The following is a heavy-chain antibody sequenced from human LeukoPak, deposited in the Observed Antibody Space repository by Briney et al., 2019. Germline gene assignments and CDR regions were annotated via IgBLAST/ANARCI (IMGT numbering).Heavy chain of an antibody. CDR1: GYTFTNYY. J-gene: IGHJ4*02. Sequence: ASVKVSCKTSGYTFTNYYIHWVRQARGQGLEWMGLIDPNTGGTKSAKNFQGRVTMTRDTSISTAYMALSGRRSDDTAVYYCASLYDIVGTTVDYWGQGTLVTVTS. CDR2: IDPNTGGT. CDR3: ASLYDIVGTTVDY. D-gene: IGHD1-26*01. V-gene: IGHV1-2*06.